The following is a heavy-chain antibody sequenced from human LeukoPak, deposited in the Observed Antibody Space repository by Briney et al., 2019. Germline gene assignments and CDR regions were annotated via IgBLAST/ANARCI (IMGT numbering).Heavy chain of an antibody. CDR2: ISAYNGNT. D-gene: IGHD3-22*01. V-gene: IGHV1-18*01. Sequence: ASVKVSCKASGYTFTSYGISWVRQAPGQGLEWMGWISAYNGNTNYAQKFQGGVTITADESTSTAYMELSSLRSEDTAVYYCARSDSGGYYDYFDYWGQGTLVTVSS. CDR3: ARSDSGGYYDYFDY. J-gene: IGHJ4*02. CDR1: GYTFTSYG.